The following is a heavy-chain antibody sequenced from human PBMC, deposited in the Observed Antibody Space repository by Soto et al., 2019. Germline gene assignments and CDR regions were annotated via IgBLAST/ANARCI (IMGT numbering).Heavy chain of an antibody. CDR1: GGTFSSYA. D-gene: IGHD3-22*01. CDR3: ARDRHYYDSSGYSTGDAFDI. CDR2: IIPIFGTA. V-gene: IGHV1-69*13. J-gene: IGHJ3*02. Sequence: SVEVSCKASGGTFSSYAISWVQEAPGQGLEWMGGIIPIFGTANYAQKFQGRVTITADESTSTAYMELSSLRSEDTAVYYCARDRHYYDSSGYSTGDAFDIWGQGTMVTVSS.